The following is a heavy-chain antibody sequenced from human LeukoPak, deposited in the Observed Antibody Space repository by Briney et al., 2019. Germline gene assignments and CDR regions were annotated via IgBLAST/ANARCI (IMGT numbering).Heavy chain of an antibody. V-gene: IGHV3-23*01. CDR3: AKDQEYSYGAARGFFDY. CDR2: ISGSGNST. J-gene: IGHJ4*02. Sequence: PGGSLRLSCAASGFTFSSYAMTWVRQAPGQGLVWVSVISGSGNSTFYADSVKGRFTISRDNSKNTLYLQMNSLRVEDTAIYHCAKDQEYSYGAARGFFDYWGQGTLVTVSS. CDR1: GFTFSSYA. D-gene: IGHD5-18*01.